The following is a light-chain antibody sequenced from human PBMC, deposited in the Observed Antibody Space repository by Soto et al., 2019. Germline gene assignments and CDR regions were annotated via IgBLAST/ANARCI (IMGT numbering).Light chain of an antibody. V-gene: IGLV2-11*01. Sequence: QSALTQPRSVSGSPGQSVTISCTGTSNDVGGYNFVSWYQQHPGKAPKLMIYDVTKRPSGVPDRFSGSKSGNTASLTISGLQAEDEADYYCCSYAGSYTVFGGGTQLTVL. CDR3: CSYAGSYTV. CDR2: DVT. CDR1: SNDVGGYNF. J-gene: IGLJ2*01.